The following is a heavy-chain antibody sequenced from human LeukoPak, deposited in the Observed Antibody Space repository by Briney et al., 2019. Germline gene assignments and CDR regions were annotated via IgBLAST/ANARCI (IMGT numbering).Heavy chain of an antibody. D-gene: IGHD3-10*01. V-gene: IGHV4-59*01. J-gene: IGHJ4*02. Sequence: SETLALLCTVSGGPIRSYYWSWIPHHPGKGLEWIGYIHYSGSTNYNPSLKSRVTISVDTSKNQFALKLSSVTAADTAVYYCAREMITMVRGVMTDYFDYWGQGTLVTVSS. CDR1: GGPIRSYY. CDR2: IHYSGST. CDR3: AREMITMVRGVMTDYFDY.